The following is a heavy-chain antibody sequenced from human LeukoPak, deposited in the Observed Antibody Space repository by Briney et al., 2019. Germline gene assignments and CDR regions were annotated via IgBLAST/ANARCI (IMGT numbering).Heavy chain of an antibody. Sequence: PGGSLRLSCVSSGFSFSNNAMSWVRQAPGKGLEWVSSISGSGGSTHHADSVKGRFTISRDKTKNTLYLQMNSLRAEDTAVYYCAKSAYYDASGYYREYYFDYWGQGTLVTVSS. CDR3: AKSAYYDASGYYREYYFDY. V-gene: IGHV3-23*01. J-gene: IGHJ4*02. CDR2: ISGSGGST. D-gene: IGHD3-22*01. CDR1: GFSFSNNA.